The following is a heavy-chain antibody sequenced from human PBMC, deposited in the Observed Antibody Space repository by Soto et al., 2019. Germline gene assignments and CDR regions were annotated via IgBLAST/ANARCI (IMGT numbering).Heavy chain of an antibody. CDR2: INSDGSST. CDR3: AREYSSSGYYYGMDV. J-gene: IGHJ6*02. D-gene: IGHD6-6*01. V-gene: IGHV3-74*01. CDR1: GFTFSSYW. Sequence: EVQLVESGGGLVQPGGSLRLSCAASGFTFSSYWMHWVRQAPGKGLVWVSRINSDGSSTSYADSVKGRFTISRDNAKNTLYLQMNRLRAEDTAVYYCAREYSSSGYYYGMDVWGQGTTVTVSS.